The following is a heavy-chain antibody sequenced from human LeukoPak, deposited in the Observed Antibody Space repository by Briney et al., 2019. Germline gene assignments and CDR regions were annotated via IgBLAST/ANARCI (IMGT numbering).Heavy chain of an antibody. Sequence: GGSLRLSCAASGFTFSHYWMSWVRRAPGKGLEWVANIKHDGSQKEHVDSVKGRFTIFRDNAKNSLFLQMNSLRAEDTAVYFCARDSSRGDFEYWGQGTLVTVSS. CDR3: ARDSSRGDFEY. CDR2: IKHDGSQK. CDR1: GFTFSHYW. V-gene: IGHV3-7*01. D-gene: IGHD3-10*01. J-gene: IGHJ4*02.